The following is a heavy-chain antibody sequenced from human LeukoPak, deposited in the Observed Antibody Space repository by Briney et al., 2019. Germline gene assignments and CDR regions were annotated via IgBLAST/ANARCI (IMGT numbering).Heavy chain of an antibody. CDR2: ISSSSSYI. D-gene: IGHD3-22*01. V-gene: IGHV3-21*01. J-gene: IGHJ4*02. CDR1: GFTFSSYS. Sequence: GGSLRLSCVASGFTFSSYSMNWVRQAPGEGLEWVSSISSSSSYIYYADSVKGRFTISRDNAKNSLYLQMNSLRAEDTAVYYCARGVSYYDSSGYWHYWGQGTLVTVSS. CDR3: ARGVSYYDSSGYWHY.